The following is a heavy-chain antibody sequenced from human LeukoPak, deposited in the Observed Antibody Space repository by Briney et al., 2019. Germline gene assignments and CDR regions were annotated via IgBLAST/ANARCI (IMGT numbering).Heavy chain of an antibody. J-gene: IGHJ5*02. CDR3: AIYSSGSAGWFDP. D-gene: IGHD6-19*01. CDR2: FDPEDGET. Sequence: ASVKVSCKVSGYTLTELSMHWVRPAPGKGLEWMGGFDPEDGETIYARKFQGRVTMTEDTSTDTAYMELSSLRSEDTAVYYCAIYSSGSAGWFDPWGQGTLVTVSS. CDR1: GYTLTELS. V-gene: IGHV1-24*01.